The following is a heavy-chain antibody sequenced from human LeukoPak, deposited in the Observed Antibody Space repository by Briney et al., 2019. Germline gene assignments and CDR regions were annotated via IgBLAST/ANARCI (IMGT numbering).Heavy chain of an antibody. CDR3: AKDLTDLAMMRLYAMDV. V-gene: IGHV3-23*01. CDR1: GFTFSSYA. J-gene: IGHJ6*02. CDR2: ISGSGSNT. Sequence: GGSLRLSCVASGFTFSSYAMNWVRQAPGKGLEWVSVISGSGSNTYYADSVKGRFTISRDNSKNTLFLQMNSLRAEDTAVYYCAKDLTDLAMMRLYAMDVWGQGTTVTVSS. D-gene: IGHD5-12*01.